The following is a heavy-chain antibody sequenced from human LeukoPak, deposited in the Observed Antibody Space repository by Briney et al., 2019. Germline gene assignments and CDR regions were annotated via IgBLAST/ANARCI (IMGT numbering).Heavy chain of an antibody. CDR1: GFIFSDYY. CDR3: ARATQQWLVKLDY. D-gene: IGHD6-19*01. Sequence: GGSVKLSCAASGFIFSDYYLRWVGQPPGKGLEGISYISRSRDYTNYADSVKGRFTISRDNGKNSLYLQMNSLRAEDTAVYYCARATQQWLVKLDYWGQGILVTVSS. V-gene: IGHV3-11*05. CDR2: ISRSRDYT. J-gene: IGHJ4*02.